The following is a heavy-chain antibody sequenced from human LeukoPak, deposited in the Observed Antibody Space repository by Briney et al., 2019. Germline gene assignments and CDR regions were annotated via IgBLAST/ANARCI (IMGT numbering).Heavy chain of an antibody. J-gene: IGHJ4*02. V-gene: IGHV3-48*02. Sequence: RGSLRLSCAASGFTFSSYSMNWVRQAPGKGLEWVSYISSSSRSIYYADSVKGRFTISRDNANNSLSLQMNSLRDEDTAVSYCVLGSPFDYWGQGTLVTVSS. CDR2: ISSSSRSI. CDR1: GFTFSSYS. CDR3: VLGSPFDY. D-gene: IGHD3-10*01.